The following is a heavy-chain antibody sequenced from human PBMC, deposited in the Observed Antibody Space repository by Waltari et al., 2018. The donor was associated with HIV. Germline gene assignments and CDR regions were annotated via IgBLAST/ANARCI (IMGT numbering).Heavy chain of an antibody. D-gene: IGHD1-1*01. V-gene: IGHV4-34*02. CDR1: GVSLTGYY. CDR2: MKGCHATG. Sequence: QVHLQQWGPGLLKPSETLSLSCAVHGVSLTGYYLTSLRQSPGTGLEWLGDMKGCHATGRYKPSLSSRATISLEPSKNQVSVRWTCVSAAETAIYYSVRGQDDLRDGLYWFHGWDVWGQGTTVTV. CDR3: VRGQDDLRDGLYWFHGWDV. J-gene: IGHJ6*02.